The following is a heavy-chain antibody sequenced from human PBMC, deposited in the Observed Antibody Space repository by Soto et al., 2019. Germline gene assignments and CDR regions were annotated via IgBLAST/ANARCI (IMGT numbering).Heavy chain of an antibody. V-gene: IGHV1-46*01. Sequence: ASVKVSCKASGYTFTTYFIHWVRQAPGQGLESMGIIDPSAGSTTYTRKFQGRVTMTRDTSTSTLYMEMRSLRSEDTAIIYCARGRSGQIVVFYWGQGTPVTVSS. CDR2: IDPSAGST. CDR1: GYTFTTYF. D-gene: IGHD6-19*01. CDR3: ARGRSGQIVVFY. J-gene: IGHJ4*02.